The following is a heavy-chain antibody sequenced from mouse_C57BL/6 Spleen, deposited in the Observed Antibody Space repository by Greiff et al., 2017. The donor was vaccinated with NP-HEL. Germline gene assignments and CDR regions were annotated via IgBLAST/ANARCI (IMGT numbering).Heavy chain of an antibody. V-gene: IGHV5-6*01. Sequence: VQLKESGGDLVKPGGSLKLSCAASGFTFSSYGMSWVRQTPDKRLEWVATISSGGSYTYYPDSVKGRFTISRDNAKNTLYLQMSSLKSEDTAMYYCARLENGYYFDYWGQGTTLTVSS. J-gene: IGHJ2*01. CDR1: GFTFSSYG. CDR3: ARLENGYYFDY. CDR2: ISSGGSYT.